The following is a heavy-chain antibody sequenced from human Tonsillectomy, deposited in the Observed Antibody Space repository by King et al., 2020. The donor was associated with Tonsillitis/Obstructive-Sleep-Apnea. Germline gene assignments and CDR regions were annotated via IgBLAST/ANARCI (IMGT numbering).Heavy chain of an antibody. V-gene: IGHV4-34*01. Sequence: VQLQQWGAGLLKPSETLSLTCAVYGGSFSGYYWSWIRQPPGKGLEWIGEINHSGSTNYNPSLKSRVTISVDTSKNQFSLKLSSVTAADTAVYYCASADYDSSGYCYWSQGTLVTVSS. CDR1: GGSFSGYY. D-gene: IGHD3-22*01. J-gene: IGHJ4*02. CDR2: INHSGST. CDR3: ASADYDSSGYCY.